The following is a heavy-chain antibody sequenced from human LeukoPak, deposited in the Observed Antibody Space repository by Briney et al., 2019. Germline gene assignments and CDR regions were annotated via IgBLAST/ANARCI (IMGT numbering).Heavy chain of an antibody. CDR3: ARDGESGYDLRGFDY. V-gene: IGHV3-48*01. CDR1: GFTFDDYG. J-gene: IGHJ4*02. CDR2: ISSSSSTI. Sequence: GGSLRLSCAASGFTFDDYGMSWVRQAPGKGLEWVSYISSSSSTIYYADSVKGRFTISRDNAKNSLYLQMNSLRAEDTAVYYCARDGESGYDLRGFDYWGQGTLVTVSS. D-gene: IGHD5-12*01.